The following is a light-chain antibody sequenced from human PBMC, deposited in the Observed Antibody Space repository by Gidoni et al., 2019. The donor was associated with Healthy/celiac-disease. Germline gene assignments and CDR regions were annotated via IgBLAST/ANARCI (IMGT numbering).Light chain of an antibody. CDR3: QQRSNWPRT. CDR1: QSVSSY. J-gene: IGKJ3*01. Sequence: EIVLNPSPATLSLSPGERATLTCRASQSVSSYLAWYQQKPGQAPRLLIYDASNRATGIPARFSGSGSGTDFTLTISSLEPEDFAVYYCQQRSNWPRTFGPGTKVDIK. CDR2: DAS. V-gene: IGKV3-11*01.